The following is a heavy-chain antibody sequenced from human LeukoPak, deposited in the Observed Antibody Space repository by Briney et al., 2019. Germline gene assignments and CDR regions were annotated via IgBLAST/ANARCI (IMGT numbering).Heavy chain of an antibody. Sequence: SETLSLTCTVNGGSFSGYHWSWLRQPPGQGLEWSGEISHSGSTNHNPSLKSRVTISVDTSKNLFSLKLTSVTAADTGVDYCARGGRRSGSFSNWFGPWGQGTLVTVSS. J-gene: IGHJ5*02. V-gene: IGHV4-34*01. CDR1: GGSFSGYH. CDR2: ISHSGST. CDR3: ARGGRRSGSFSNWFGP. D-gene: IGHD1-26*01.